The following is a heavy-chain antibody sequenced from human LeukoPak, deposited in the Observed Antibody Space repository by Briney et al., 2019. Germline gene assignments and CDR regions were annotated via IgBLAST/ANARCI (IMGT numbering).Heavy chain of an antibody. Sequence: SETLSLTCTVSGGSISSSSYYWGWIRQPPGKGLEWIGSIYYSRSTYYNPSLKSRVTISVDTSKNQFSLKLSSVTAADTAVYYCARQSVWFLEWLSSYNWFDPWGQGTLVTVSS. V-gene: IGHV4-39*01. J-gene: IGHJ5*02. CDR3: ARQSVWFLEWLSSYNWFDP. CDR1: GGSISSSSYY. CDR2: IYYSRST. D-gene: IGHD3-3*01.